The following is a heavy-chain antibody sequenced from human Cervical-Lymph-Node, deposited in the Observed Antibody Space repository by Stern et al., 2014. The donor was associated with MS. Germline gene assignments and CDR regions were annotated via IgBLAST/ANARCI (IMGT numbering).Heavy chain of an antibody. V-gene: IGHV1-18*01. D-gene: IGHD2-15*01. J-gene: IGHJ4*02. CDR1: GYTFTNYG. CDR2: ISSYTDNT. CDR3: ARAKLGYCSGGSCFSLDF. Sequence: QLVQSGAEVKKPGASVKVSCTASGYTFTNYGVSWVRQAPGQGLEWMGWISSYTDNTHSGQKFQDRVTMTTDTSTSTAYMELRSLRSDDTAVYYCARAKLGYCSGGSCFSLDFWGQGTLVTVS.